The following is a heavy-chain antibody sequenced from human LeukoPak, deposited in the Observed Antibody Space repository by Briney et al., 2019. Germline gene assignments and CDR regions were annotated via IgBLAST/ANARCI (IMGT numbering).Heavy chain of an antibody. J-gene: IGHJ4*02. CDR3: AREIAVAGTGY. D-gene: IGHD6-19*01. V-gene: IGHV1-46*01. CDR1: GYTFTSYY. Sequence: ASVKVSCKASGYTFTSYYMHWVRQAPGQGLEWMGITNPSGGSTSYAQKFQGRVTMTRDTSTSTVYMELSSLRSEDTAVYYCAREIAVAGTGYWGQGTLVTVSS. CDR2: TNPSGGST.